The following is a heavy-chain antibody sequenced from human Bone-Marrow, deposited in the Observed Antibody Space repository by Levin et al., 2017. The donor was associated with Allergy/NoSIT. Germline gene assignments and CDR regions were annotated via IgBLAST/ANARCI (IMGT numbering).Heavy chain of an antibody. J-gene: IGHJ4*02. V-gene: IGHV3-30*04. CDR3: ARDGGWGSLDPVCPDY. CDR1: GFTFSSYA. D-gene: IGHD3-16*01. CDR2: ISYDGSNK. Sequence: GGSLRLSCAASGFTFSSYAMHWVRQAPGKGLEWVAVISYDGSNKYYADSVKGRFTISRDNSKNTLYLQMNSLRAEDTAVYYCARDGGWGSLDPVCPDYWGQGTLVTVSS.